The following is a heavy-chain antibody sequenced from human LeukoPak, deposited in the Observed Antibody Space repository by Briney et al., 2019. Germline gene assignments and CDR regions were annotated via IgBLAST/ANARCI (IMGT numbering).Heavy chain of an antibody. V-gene: IGHV3-23*01. CDR1: GFTFSNYA. CDR3: AKGHGDYVPAEYLQH. J-gene: IGHJ1*01. CDR2: ISGNSDRT. Sequence: GGSLRLSCAGSGFTFSNYAMTWVRQAPGKGLEWVSSISGNSDRTHYADSVKGRFTISRDNSKNTVTLQMNSLRAEDTAVYSCAKGHGDYVPAEYLQHWGQGTLVTVSS. D-gene: IGHD4-17*01.